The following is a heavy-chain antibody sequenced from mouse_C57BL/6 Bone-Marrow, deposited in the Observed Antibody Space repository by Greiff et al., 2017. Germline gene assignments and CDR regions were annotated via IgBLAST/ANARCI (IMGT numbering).Heavy chain of an antibody. CDR1: GYTFTSYW. V-gene: IGHV1-64*01. D-gene: IGHD1-1*01. CDR2: IHPNSGST. J-gene: IGHJ2*01. Sequence: QVQLKQPGAELVKPGASVKLSCKASGYTFTSYWMHWVKQRPGQGLEWIGMIHPNSGSTNYNEKFKSKATLTVDKSSSTAYMQLSSLTSEDSAVYYCASYYYGSRDFYYFDYWGQGTTLTVSS. CDR3: ASYYYGSRDFYYFDY.